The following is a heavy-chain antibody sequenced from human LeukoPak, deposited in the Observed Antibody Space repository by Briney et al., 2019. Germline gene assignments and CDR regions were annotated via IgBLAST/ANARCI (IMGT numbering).Heavy chain of an antibody. Sequence: SETLSLTCTVSGGSISSSDYYWGWIRQPPGKGLEWIGSIHDSGSTYYNPSLKSRVTVSVDTSKIQFSLKMSSVTAADTAVYYCARRIPIGTAGMPINWGQGTPVTASP. CDR1: GGSISSSDYY. CDR2: IHDSGST. CDR3: ARRIPIGTAGMPIN. D-gene: IGHD2-2*01. J-gene: IGHJ4*01. V-gene: IGHV4-39*01.